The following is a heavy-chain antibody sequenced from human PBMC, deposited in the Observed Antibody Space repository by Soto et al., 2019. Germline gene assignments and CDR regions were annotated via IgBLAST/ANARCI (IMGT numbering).Heavy chain of an antibody. V-gene: IGHV1-18*01. Sequence: QVQLVQSGAEVKKPGASVKVSCKASGYTFTSYGISWVRQAPGQGLEWMGWISAYNGNTNYAQKLQGRVPMTTDPSTSTAYMELGSLRSDDTAVYYCARFFFSFRNQKKYYFDYWGQGTLVTVSS. D-gene: IGHD2-2*01. CDR1: GYTFTSYG. J-gene: IGHJ4*02. CDR3: ARFFFSFRNQKKYYFDY. CDR2: ISAYNGNT.